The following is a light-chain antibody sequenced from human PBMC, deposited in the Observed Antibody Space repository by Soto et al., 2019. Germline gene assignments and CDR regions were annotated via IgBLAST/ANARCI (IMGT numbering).Light chain of an antibody. CDR2: AAS. J-gene: IGKJ1*01. CDR3: QQYGNTPWT. CDR1: QSVGSS. V-gene: IGKV3-11*01. Sequence: EIVLTQSPATLSLSPGERATLSCRASQSVGSSLAWYQQKLGQAPRLLIYAASDRATGIPGRFSGSGSGTDFTLIISSLEPEDFAVFYCQQYGNTPWTFGQGTKVEIK.